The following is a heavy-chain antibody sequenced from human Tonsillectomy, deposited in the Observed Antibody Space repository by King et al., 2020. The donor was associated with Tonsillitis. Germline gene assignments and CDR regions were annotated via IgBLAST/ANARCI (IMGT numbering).Heavy chain of an antibody. Sequence: TLKESGPALVKPTQTLTLTCTFSGFSLSTSEIRVSWIRQPPGKALEWLARIDWDDDKFYSTSLKTRLTISKGTSKNQVVLTMTNMDPVDTATDYCACDVLHSYDSSGYYYGGFDFWGQGTLVTVSS. V-gene: IGHV2-70*04. CDR1: GFSLSTSEIR. CDR2: IDWDDDK. J-gene: IGHJ4*02. D-gene: IGHD3-22*01. CDR3: ACDVLHSYDSSGYYYGGFDF.